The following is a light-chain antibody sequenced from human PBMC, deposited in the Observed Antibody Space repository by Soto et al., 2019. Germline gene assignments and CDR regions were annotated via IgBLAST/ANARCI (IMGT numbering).Light chain of an antibody. Sequence: QSALTRPASVSGSPGQSITISCTGTSSDVGAYNSVSWYQQHPDKAPKLIIYSVSYRSSGVSDRFSGSKSDNTASLTISVLHTEDEADYYCSSSTSSSTYLFGTGTKLTVL. CDR2: SVS. CDR3: SSSTSSSTYL. CDR1: SSDVGAYNS. J-gene: IGLJ1*01. V-gene: IGLV2-14*03.